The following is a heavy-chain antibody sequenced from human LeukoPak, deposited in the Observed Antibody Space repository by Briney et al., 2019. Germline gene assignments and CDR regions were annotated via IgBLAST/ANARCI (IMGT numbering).Heavy chain of an antibody. CDR2: ISWNSGSI. J-gene: IGHJ3*02. CDR1: GFTFDDYA. Sequence: GGSLRLSCAASGFTFDDYAMHWVRQAPGKGLEWVSGISWNSGSIGYADSVKGRFTISRDNAKNSLYLQMNSLRAEDTALYYCAKDMWAVGSGGDNSDDAFDIWGQGTMVTVSS. D-gene: IGHD2-21*02. V-gene: IGHV3-9*01. CDR3: AKDMWAVGSGGDNSDDAFDI.